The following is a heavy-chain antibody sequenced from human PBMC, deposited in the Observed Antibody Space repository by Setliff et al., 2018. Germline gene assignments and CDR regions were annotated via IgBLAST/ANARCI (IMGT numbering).Heavy chain of an antibody. V-gene: IGHV4-34*01. CDR2: INHSGST. CDR1: GGSFSGYY. J-gene: IGHJ3*02. CDR3: ARGWGSGWSKEGAFDI. Sequence: PSETLSLTCAVYGGSFSGYYWSWLRQPPGKGLEWIGEINHSGSTNYNPSLKSQVTISVDTSKNQFSLKLSSVTAADTAVYYCARGWGSGWSKEGAFDIWGQGTMVTVSS. D-gene: IGHD6-19*01.